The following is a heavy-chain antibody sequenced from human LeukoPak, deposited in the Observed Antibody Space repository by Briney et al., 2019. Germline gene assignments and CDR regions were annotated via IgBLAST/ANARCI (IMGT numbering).Heavy chain of an antibody. CDR2: FDPEDGET. CDR1: GYTLTELS. J-gene: IGHJ4*02. Sequence: EASVKVSCKVSGYTLTELSMHWVRQAPGKVLEWMGGFDPEDGETIYAQKFQGRVTMAEDTSTDTAYMELSSLRSEDTAVYYCAKVMWEATYWGQGTLVTVSS. CDR3: AKVMWEATY. D-gene: IGHD1-26*01. V-gene: IGHV1-24*01.